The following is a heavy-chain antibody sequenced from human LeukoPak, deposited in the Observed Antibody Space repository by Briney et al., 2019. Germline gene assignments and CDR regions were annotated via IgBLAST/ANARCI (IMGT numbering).Heavy chain of an antibody. Sequence: SETLSLTCTVSGGSISSGGYYWSWIRQPPGKGLEWIGYIYHSGSTYYNPSLKSRVTISVDTSKNQFSLKLSSVTAADTAVYYCAMGCSSTSCPGHWGQGTLVTVSS. V-gene: IGHV4-30-2*01. CDR1: GGSISSGGYY. CDR2: IYHSGST. CDR3: AMGCSSTSCPGH. D-gene: IGHD2-2*01. J-gene: IGHJ1*01.